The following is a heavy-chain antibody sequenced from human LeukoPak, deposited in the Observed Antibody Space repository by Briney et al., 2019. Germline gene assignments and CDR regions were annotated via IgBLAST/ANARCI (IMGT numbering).Heavy chain of an antibody. CDR3: ARRTKYYYDSSGYKDAFDI. J-gene: IGHJ3*02. Sequence: GGSLRLSCAASGFTFSNYWMHWVRQAPGKGLVWVSRINTDGSSTNYADSVKGRFTISRDNSKNTLYLQMNSLRAEDTAVYYCARRTKYYYDSSGYKDAFDIWGQGTMVTVSS. D-gene: IGHD3-22*01. CDR1: GFTFSNYW. V-gene: IGHV3-74*01. CDR2: INTDGSST.